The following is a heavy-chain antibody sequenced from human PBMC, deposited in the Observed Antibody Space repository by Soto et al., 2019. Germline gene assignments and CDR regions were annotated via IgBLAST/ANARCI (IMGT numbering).Heavy chain of an antibody. Sequence: KTSETLSLTCTVSGGSISSGDYYWSWIRQPPGKGLEWIGYIYYSGSTYYNPSLKSRVTISVDTSKNQFSLKLSSVTAADTAVYYCARVDNYYDSSGYWKGPFDIWCQGTMVTVSS. CDR2: IYYSGST. D-gene: IGHD3-22*01. J-gene: IGHJ3*02. V-gene: IGHV4-30-4*01. CDR3: ARVDNYYDSSGYWKGPFDI. CDR1: GGSISSGDYY.